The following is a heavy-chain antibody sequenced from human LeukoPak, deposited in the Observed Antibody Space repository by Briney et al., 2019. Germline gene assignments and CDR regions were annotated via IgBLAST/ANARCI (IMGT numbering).Heavy chain of an antibody. CDR2: MNTNSGNT. Sequence: ASVKVSCKASGYTFTSYDINWVRQATGQGLEWMGWMNTNSGNTGHAQKFQGRLTMTRDTSTNTAYMELSSLRSEDTAVYYYARGGDIAVVPAAMVGPWGQGTLVTVSS. CDR3: ARGGDIAVVPAAMVGP. V-gene: IGHV1-8*01. CDR1: GYTFTSYD. D-gene: IGHD2-2*01. J-gene: IGHJ5*02.